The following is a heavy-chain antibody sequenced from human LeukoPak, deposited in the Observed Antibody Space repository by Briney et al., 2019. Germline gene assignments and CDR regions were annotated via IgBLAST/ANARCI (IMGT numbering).Heavy chain of an antibody. V-gene: IGHV4-34*01. Sequence: SETLSLTCAVYGGSFSGYYWSWIRQPPGKGLDWIGEINHSGSTNYNPSLKSRVTISVDTSKNQFSLKLSSVTAADTAVYYCARGGTIWSGYAYYYYYMDVWGKGTTVTVSS. CDR2: INHSGST. CDR1: GGSFSGYY. J-gene: IGHJ6*03. D-gene: IGHD3-3*01. CDR3: ARGGTIWSGYAYYYYYMDV.